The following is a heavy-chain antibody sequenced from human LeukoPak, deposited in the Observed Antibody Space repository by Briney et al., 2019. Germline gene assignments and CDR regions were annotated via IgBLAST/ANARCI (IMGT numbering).Heavy chain of an antibody. CDR2: IYISGTT. Sequence: PSETLSLTCTVFGASISSDTDYWPWIRQPAGKGLEWIGLIYISGTTNYNRSLKSRITISLDTSKNQLSLSLTSVTAADTAVYYCARDFGIWGQGTMVTVSS. CDR1: GASISSDTDY. CDR3: ARDFGI. J-gene: IGHJ3*02. V-gene: IGHV4-61*02.